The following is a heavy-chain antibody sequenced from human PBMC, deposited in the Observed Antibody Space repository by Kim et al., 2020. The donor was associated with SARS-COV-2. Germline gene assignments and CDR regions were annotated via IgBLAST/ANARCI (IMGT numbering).Heavy chain of an antibody. J-gene: IGHJ2*01. V-gene: IGHV1-69*13. D-gene: IGHD3-22*01. CDR3: ARDSKAYYYDSSGSKTGYFDL. CDR1: GGTFSSYA. Sequence: SVKVSCKASGGTFSSYAISWVRQAPGQGLEWMGGIIPIFGTANYAQKFQGRVTITADESTSTAYMELSSLRSEDTAVYYCARDSKAYYYDSSGSKTGYFDLWGRGTLVTVSS. CDR2: IIPIFGTA.